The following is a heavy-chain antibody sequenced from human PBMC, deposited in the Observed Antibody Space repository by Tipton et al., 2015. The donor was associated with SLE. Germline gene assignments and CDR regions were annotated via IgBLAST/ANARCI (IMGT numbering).Heavy chain of an antibody. CDR2: FYASGRT. V-gene: IGHV4-61*02. CDR1: GGSINSSSYY. Sequence: TLSLTCTVSGGSINSSSYYWSWIRQPAGKGLEWIGRFYASGRTNYNPSLKSRVTISVDTSKNQFSLKLSSVTAADTAVYYCAREPAASGWFDPWGQGALVTVSS. CDR3: AREPAASGWFDP. D-gene: IGHD2-2*01. J-gene: IGHJ5*02.